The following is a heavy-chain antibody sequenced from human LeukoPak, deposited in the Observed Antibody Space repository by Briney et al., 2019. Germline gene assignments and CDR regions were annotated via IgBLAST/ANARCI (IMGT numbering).Heavy chain of an antibody. V-gene: IGHV4-34*01. CDR1: GGSFSGYY. CDR3: ARRRGNYYGSGSYYNRDVYFDY. Sequence: SETLSLTCAVYGGSFSGYYWSWIRQPPGKGLEWIGEINHSGSTNYNPSLRSRVTISVDTSKNQFSLKLSSVTAADTAVYYCARRRGNYYGSGSYYNRDVYFDYWGQGTLVTVSS. J-gene: IGHJ4*02. D-gene: IGHD3-10*01. CDR2: INHSGST.